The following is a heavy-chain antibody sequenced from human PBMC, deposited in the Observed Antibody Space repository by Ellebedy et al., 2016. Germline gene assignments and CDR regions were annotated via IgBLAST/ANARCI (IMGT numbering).Heavy chain of an antibody. CDR2: ISDSGTTT. CDR1: GFTFSNYP. D-gene: IGHD7-27*01. Sequence: GGSLRLXXAASGFTFSNYPMSWVRQAPGKGLEWVSAISDSGTTTYYAGSVKGRFTVSKDNPRNTLYLQMNGLRTEDTAVYYCARDPIIGDQKWYFDLWGRGIQVTVSS. J-gene: IGHJ2*01. CDR3: ARDPIIGDQKWYFDL. V-gene: IGHV3-23*01.